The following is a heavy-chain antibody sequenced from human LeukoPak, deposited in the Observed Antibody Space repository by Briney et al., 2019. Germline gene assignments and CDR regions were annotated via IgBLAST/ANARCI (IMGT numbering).Heavy chain of an antibody. V-gene: IGHV4-34*01. CDR1: GGSFSGYY. Sequence: SETLSLTCAVYGGSFSGYYWSWIRQPPGKGLEGIGEINHSGSTNYNPSLKSRVTISVDTSKNQFSLKLSSVTAADTAVYYCARGSTYYNYVWGSYRYAVRNWFDPWGQGTLVTVSS. CDR2: INHSGST. D-gene: IGHD3-16*02. CDR3: ARGSTYYNYVWGSYRYAVRNWFDP. J-gene: IGHJ5*02.